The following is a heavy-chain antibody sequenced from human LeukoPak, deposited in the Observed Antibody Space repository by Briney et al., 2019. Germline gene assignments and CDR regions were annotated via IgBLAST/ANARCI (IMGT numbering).Heavy chain of an antibody. CDR1: GFTFSSYS. V-gene: IGHV3-21*01. Sequence: PRGSPSLSCAASGFTFSSYSMNWVGQAPGKGLEWVSSISSSSSYIYYADSVKGRFTISRDNAKNSLYLQMNSLRAEDTAVYYCARDEGADVWGPGTAVTVSS. CDR3: ARDEGADV. J-gene: IGHJ6*02. CDR2: ISSSSSYI.